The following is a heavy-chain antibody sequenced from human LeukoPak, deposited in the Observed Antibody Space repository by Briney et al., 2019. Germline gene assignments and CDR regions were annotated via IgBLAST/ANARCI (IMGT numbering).Heavy chain of an antibody. V-gene: IGHV1-2*02. CDR2: INPNNGDT. CDR1: GYTFTGQY. D-gene: IGHD5-18*01. J-gene: IGHJ4*02. CDR3: ARSSPLSRPVDTAMV. Sequence: GASVKVSCKASGYTFTGQYMHWVRQAPGQGLEWMGWINPNNGDTKYAQGFLGRVTMTRDTSTTTAYMELSSLRSDDTAVYFCARSSPLSRPVDTAMVWGQGTLVTVSS.